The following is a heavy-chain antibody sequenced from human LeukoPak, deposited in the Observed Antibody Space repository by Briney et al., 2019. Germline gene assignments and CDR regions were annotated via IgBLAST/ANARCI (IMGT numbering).Heavy chain of an antibody. CDR3: ARGLRARGQDCSGGSCSDY. D-gene: IGHD2-15*01. Sequence: ASVKVSCKASGGTFSSYAISWVRQAPGQGLEWMGWMNPNSGNTGYAQKFQGRVTMTRNTSISTAYMELSSLRSEDTAVYYCARGLRARGQDCSGGSCSDYWGQGTLVTVSS. CDR1: GGTFSSYA. CDR2: MNPNSGNT. J-gene: IGHJ4*02. V-gene: IGHV1-8*02.